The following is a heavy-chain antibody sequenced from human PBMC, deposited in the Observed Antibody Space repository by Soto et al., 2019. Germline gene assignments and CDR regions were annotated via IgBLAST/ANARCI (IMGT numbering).Heavy chain of an antibody. CDR1: GYTFTSYG. J-gene: IGHJ6*02. Sequence: ASVKVSCKASGYTFTSYGISWVRQAPGQGLEWMGWISAYNGNTNYAQKLQGRVTMTTDTSTSTAYMELRSLRSDDTAVYYCARLPSVPYYYGMDVWGQGTTVTVSS. CDR2: ISAYNGNT. D-gene: IGHD6-6*01. V-gene: IGHV1-18*01. CDR3: ARLPSVPYYYGMDV.